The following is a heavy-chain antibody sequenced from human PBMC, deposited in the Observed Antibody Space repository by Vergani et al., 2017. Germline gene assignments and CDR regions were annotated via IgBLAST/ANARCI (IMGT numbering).Heavy chain of an antibody. CDR3: PRVAHNWNYSRWYFNL. CDR2: IYYSGST. V-gene: IGHV4-59*01. CDR1: GGSISSYY. D-gene: IGHD1-7*01. Sequence: QVQLQESGPGLVKPSETLSLTCTVSGGSISSYYWSWIRQPPGKGLEWIGYIYYSGSTNYNPSLKSRVTISVDTSKNQFSLKLSSVTAADTAVYYCPRVAHNWNYSRWYFNLWGRGTLVTVSS. J-gene: IGHJ2*01.